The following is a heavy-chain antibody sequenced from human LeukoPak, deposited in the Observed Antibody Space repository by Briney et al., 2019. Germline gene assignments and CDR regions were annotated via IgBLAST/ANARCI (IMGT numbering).Heavy chain of an antibody. J-gene: IGHJ5*02. CDR3: AHNGLYH. D-gene: IGHD2-2*03. Sequence: SGPTLVNPTQTLTLTCTFSGFSLSTSGVGVAWMRQSPGQAPEWLAVTYWNDDQRYSPSLKSRLTITKDTSKNQVVLTMTNMDPADTATYHCAHNGLYHWGQRTLVTVSS. CDR1: GFSLSTSGVG. V-gene: IGHV2-5*01. CDR2: TYWNDDQ.